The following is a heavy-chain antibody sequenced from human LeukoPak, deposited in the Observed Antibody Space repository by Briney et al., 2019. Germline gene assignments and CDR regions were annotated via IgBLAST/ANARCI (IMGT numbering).Heavy chain of an antibody. CDR2: ISPDGTTT. Sequence: PGGSLRLSCATSGFPFSRGAMHWVRQCPGKGLEWLSRISPDGTTTNYADSVKGRFSISRDNARNTLYLQMNSLRDEDTAVYYCASDVAYKFDFWGQGTLVTFSS. D-gene: IGHD1-1*01. CDR1: GFPFSRGA. J-gene: IGHJ4*02. CDR3: ASDVAYKFDF. V-gene: IGHV3-74*01.